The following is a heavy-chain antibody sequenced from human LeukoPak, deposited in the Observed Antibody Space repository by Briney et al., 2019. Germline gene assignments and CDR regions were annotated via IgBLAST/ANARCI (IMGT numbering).Heavy chain of an antibody. CDR3: AAKNYDILTGYLN. J-gene: IGHJ4*02. Sequence: GGSLRLSCEVSGFWFSNCWMSWVRQAPGKGLEWVSGISWNSGSIGYADSVKGRFTISRDNAKNSLYLQMNSLRAEDTALYYCAAKNYDILTGYLNWGQGTLVTVSS. V-gene: IGHV3-9*01. CDR1: GFWFSNCW. CDR2: ISWNSGSI. D-gene: IGHD3-9*01.